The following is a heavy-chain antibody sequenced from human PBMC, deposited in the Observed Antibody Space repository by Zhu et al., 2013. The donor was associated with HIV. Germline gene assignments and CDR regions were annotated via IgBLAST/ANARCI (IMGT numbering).Heavy chain of an antibody. CDR2: MNPKSGIT. D-gene: IGHD6-19*01. CDR3: ARGPGAVGGTFPFDL. CDR1: GYTFIKYD. J-gene: IGHJ5*02. V-gene: IGHV1-8*01. Sequence: QVQLVQSGAEVKKPGASVRVSCETSGYTFIKYDINWVRQAAGQGLEWMGWMNPKSGITVYEPKFQGRVTMTRNTSISTAYLELSSLRSDDTAVYYCARGPGAVGGTFPFDLWGQGTLVTVSS.